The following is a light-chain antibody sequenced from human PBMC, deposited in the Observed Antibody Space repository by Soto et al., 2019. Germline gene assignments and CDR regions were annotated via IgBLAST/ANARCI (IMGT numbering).Light chain of an antibody. CDR1: SSNIGSNT. CDR3: AAWDDSLNGVV. J-gene: IGLJ2*01. Sequence: QPVLTQPPSASGTPGQRVTISCSGSSSNIGSNTVNWYQQLSGTAPKLLIYSNNQRPSGVPDRFSGSKSGTSASLAISGLQSEDEADYYCAAWDDSLNGVVFGGGTKLTV. CDR2: SNN. V-gene: IGLV1-44*01.